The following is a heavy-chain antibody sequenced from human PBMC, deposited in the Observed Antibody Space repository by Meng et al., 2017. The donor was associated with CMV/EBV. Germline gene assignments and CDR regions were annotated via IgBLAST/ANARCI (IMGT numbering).Heavy chain of an antibody. D-gene: IGHD2-2*02. Sequence: PETLSLTCAVYGGSFSGFYWSGMRQPPGKGLEWIGEINHSGSTNYNPSLKSRVTISLDTSKNQFSLKLSSVTAADTAVYYGARDLSNGAVVPAAIYYYYYGMDVWGQGTTVTVSS. J-gene: IGHJ6*02. V-gene: IGHV4-34*01. CDR2: INHSGST. CDR3: ARDLSNGAVVPAAIYYYYYGMDV. CDR1: GGSFSGFY.